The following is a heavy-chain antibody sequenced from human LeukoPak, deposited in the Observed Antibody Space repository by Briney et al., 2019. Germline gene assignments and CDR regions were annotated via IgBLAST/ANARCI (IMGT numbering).Heavy chain of an antibody. CDR2: ISGSGGST. J-gene: IGHJ4*02. V-gene: IGHV3-23*01. CDR3: VKERSSGWYDFDY. Sequence: GGSLRLSCAASGFTFSSYVMSWVRQAPGKGLEWVSAISGSGGSTYYADSVKGRFTISRDNSKNTLYLQMSSLRIEDTAVYYCVKERSSGWYDFDYWGQGTLVTVSS. D-gene: IGHD6-19*01. CDR1: GFTFSSYV.